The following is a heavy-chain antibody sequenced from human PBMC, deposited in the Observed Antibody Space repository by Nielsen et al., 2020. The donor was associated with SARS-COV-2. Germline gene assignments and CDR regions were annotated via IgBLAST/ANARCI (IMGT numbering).Heavy chain of an antibody. D-gene: IGHD3-3*01. J-gene: IGHJ4*02. V-gene: IGHV3-30-3*01. CDR2: ISYDGSNK. Sequence: GGSLRLSCAASGFTFSSYAMHWVRQAPGKGLEWVAVISYDGSNKYYADSVKGRFTISRDNSKNTLYLQMNSLRAEDTAVYYCTRGAPEGLPDPTTYYFDYWGQGTLVTVSS. CDR1: GFTFSSYA. CDR3: TRGAPEGLPDPTTYYFDY.